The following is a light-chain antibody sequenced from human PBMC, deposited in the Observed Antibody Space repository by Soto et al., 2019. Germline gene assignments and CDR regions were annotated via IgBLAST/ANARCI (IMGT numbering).Light chain of an antibody. CDR1: SSNIGAGYD. CDR2: DYN. V-gene: IGLV1-40*01. J-gene: IGLJ1*01. Sequence: QSVLTQPPSVSAAPGQKVTISCSGSSSNIGAGYDVHWYQQLPGTAPKLLIYDYNNRPSGVPDRFSGSKSGTSASLAITGLQAEDEADYYCQSYDSSLSGSTVFGTGTKVTVL. CDR3: QSYDSSLSGSTV.